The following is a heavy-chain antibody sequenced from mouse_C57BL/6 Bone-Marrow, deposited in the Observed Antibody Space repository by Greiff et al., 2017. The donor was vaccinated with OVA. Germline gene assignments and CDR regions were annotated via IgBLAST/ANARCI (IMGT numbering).Heavy chain of an antibody. Sequence: EVQLQQSGPVLVKPGASVKMSCKASRYTFTDYYMNWVKQSHGKSLEWIGVINPYNSGTTYNQKFKGKATLTVDKSSSTAYMELNSLTSEDSAVYYCAREDYGSSFDDWGQGTTLTVSS. CDR3: AREDYGSSFDD. CDR1: RYTFTDYY. V-gene: IGHV1-19*01. D-gene: IGHD1-1*01. CDR2: INPYNSGT. J-gene: IGHJ2*01.